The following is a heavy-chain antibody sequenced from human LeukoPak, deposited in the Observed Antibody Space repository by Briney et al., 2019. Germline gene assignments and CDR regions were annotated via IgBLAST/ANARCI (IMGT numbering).Heavy chain of an antibody. V-gene: IGHV3-7*04. CDR1: GFTFSSYW. D-gene: IGHD3-16*01. CDR3: VRGGGSFDS. CDR2: IKQDGSEK. J-gene: IGHJ4*02. Sequence: GGSLRLSCAASGFTFSSYWMSWVRQAPGKGLEWVANIKQDGSEKYYVDSVKGRFTVSRDNANNSLYLQMNSLRAEDTAVYYCVRGGGSFDSWGQGTLVTVSS.